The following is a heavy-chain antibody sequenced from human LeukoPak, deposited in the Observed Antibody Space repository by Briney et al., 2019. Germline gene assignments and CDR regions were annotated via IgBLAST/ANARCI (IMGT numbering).Heavy chain of an antibody. CDR1: GFTFSSDF. CDR2: ISGSGGRT. Sequence: PGGSLRLSCAASGFTFSSDFMSWVRQAPGKGLEWVSAISGSGGRTYYADSVEGRFTISRDNSKNTLYLQMNSLRAEDTAVYYCAKVRAPRQYYFDYWGQGTLVTVSS. V-gene: IGHV3-23*01. J-gene: IGHJ4*02. D-gene: IGHD5-24*01. CDR3: AKVRAPRQYYFDY.